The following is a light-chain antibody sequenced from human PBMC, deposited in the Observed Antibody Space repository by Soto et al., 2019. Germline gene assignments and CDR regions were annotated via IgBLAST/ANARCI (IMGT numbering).Light chain of an antibody. V-gene: IGKV3-11*01. CDR2: DAS. CDR1: QSVSSY. Sequence: EIVLTQSPATLSLSPGERATLSCRASQSVSSYLAWYQQNPGQAPRLLIYDASNRATGIPARFSGSGSGTDFTLTISSLEPEDFAVYYCQQRSNWPRTFGQGTKWEIK. CDR3: QQRSNWPRT. J-gene: IGKJ1*01.